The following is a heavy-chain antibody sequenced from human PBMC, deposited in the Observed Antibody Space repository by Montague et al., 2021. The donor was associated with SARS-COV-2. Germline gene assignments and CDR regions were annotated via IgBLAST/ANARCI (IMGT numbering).Heavy chain of an antibody. CDR1: GGSITSYY. J-gene: IGHJ3*02. CDR3: ARTGLGAYDILTGYTVNAFDM. Sequence: ETLSLACTVSGGSITSYYWTWIRQPPGKGLEWVGRIYYSGSTNYNPSLKSRVTISVDTSKNQFSLKLSSVTAADTAVYYCARTGLGAYDILTGYTVNAFDMWGQGTMVTVSS. V-gene: IGHV4-59*01. D-gene: IGHD3-9*01. CDR2: IYYSGST.